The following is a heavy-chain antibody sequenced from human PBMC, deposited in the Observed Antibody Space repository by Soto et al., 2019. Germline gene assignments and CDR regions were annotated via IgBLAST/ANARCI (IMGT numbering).Heavy chain of an antibody. V-gene: IGHV3-66*01. Sequence: EVQLVESGGGLVQPGGSLRLSCSASGFTVSTNYMTWVRQAPGKGLEWVSTIYSGGSTYYADSVKGRFTISRDNSENTFYLQMNSLRDEDTAVYYRALAPTDKQWAEYFQPWGQGTLVTVSP. J-gene: IGHJ1*01. D-gene: IGHD6-19*01. CDR2: IYSGGST. CDR3: ALAPTDKQWAEYFQP. CDR1: GFTVSTNY.